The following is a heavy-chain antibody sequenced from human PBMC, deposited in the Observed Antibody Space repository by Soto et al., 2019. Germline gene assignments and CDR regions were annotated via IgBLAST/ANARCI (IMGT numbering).Heavy chain of an antibody. D-gene: IGHD1-26*01. V-gene: IGHV1-8*01. Sequence: ASVKVSCKASGGTFTDYDINWVRQATGQGLEWMGWMNPSSGYTGYAQKFQGRVTMTWDTSISTAYMELSSLTSADTAVYYCARFVRHQLPTIDYWGQGALVTVSS. CDR1: GGTFTDYD. CDR2: MNPSSGYT. CDR3: ARFVRHQLPTIDY. J-gene: IGHJ4*02.